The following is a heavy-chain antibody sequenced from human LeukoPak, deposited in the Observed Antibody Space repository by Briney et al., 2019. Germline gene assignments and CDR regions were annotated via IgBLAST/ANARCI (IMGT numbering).Heavy chain of an antibody. CDR2: IIPILGIA. J-gene: IGHJ4*02. V-gene: IGHV1-69*04. CDR1: GGTFSSYA. D-gene: IGHD5-18*01. CDR3: ARSTATEDALIDY. Sequence: SVKVSCKASGGTFSSYAISWVRQAPGQGLEWMGRIIPILGIANYAQKFQGRVTITADKSTGTAYMELSSLRSEDTAVYYCARSTATEDALIDYWGQGTLVTVSS.